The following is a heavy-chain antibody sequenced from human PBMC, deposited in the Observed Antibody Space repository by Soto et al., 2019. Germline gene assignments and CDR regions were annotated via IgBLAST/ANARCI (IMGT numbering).Heavy chain of an antibody. CDR1: GFTFTSSA. J-gene: IGHJ4*02. Sequence: SVKVSCEASGFTFTSSAVQCVRQARGQRLEWIGWIVVGSGNTNYAQKFQERVTITRDMSTSTAYMELSSLRSEDTAVYYCAAEASRRDGYNRDYWGQGTLVTVSS. V-gene: IGHV1-58*01. D-gene: IGHD5-12*01. CDR3: AAEASRRDGYNRDY. CDR2: IVVGSGNT.